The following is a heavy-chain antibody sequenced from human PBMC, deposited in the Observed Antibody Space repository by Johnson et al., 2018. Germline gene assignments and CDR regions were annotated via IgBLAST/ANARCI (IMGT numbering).Heavy chain of an antibody. CDR2: TYYSGST. CDR3: ARGDSIFGVVAYSEYYYSYMDV. J-gene: IGHJ6*03. V-gene: IGHV4-59*01. Sequence: QVQLRESGPGLVKPSETLSLTCTVSGGSISSYSWSWIRQPPGKGLEWIGYTYYSGSTNYNHSLKSRVTISVDTSTNQFSLNLSSVTAADTAVYYCARGDSIFGVVAYSEYYYSYMDVWGKGTTVTVSS. D-gene: IGHD3-3*01. CDR1: GGSISSYS.